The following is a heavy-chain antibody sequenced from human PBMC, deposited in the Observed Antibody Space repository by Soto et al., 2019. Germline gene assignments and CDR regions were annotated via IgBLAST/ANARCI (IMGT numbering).Heavy chain of an antibody. V-gene: IGHV4-59*01. J-gene: IGHJ4*02. CDR3: ARVVSGSGWRHFDY. CDR1: GGSISSYY. Sequence: SETLSLTCTVSGGSISSYYWSWIRQPPGKGLEWIGYIYYSGSTNYNPSLKSRVTISVDTSKNQFSLKLSSVTAADTAVYYCARVVSGSGWRHFDYWGQGTLVTVSS. D-gene: IGHD6-19*01. CDR2: IYYSGST.